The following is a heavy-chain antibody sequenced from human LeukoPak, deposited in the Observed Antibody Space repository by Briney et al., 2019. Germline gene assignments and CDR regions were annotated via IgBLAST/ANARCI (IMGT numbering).Heavy chain of an antibody. CDR3: AKVYHDSGCLIDY. Sequence: PGGSLRLSCASSGFTFSNFAMTWVREAPGKGLEWVSTIKNNGATTDYADSVKGRFTISRDNSKNTLYLQMNSLSAEDTAVYYCAKVYHDSGCLIDYWGQGTLVTVSS. CDR2: IKNNGATT. V-gene: IGHV3-23*01. J-gene: IGHJ4*02. D-gene: IGHD6-19*01. CDR1: GFTFSNFA.